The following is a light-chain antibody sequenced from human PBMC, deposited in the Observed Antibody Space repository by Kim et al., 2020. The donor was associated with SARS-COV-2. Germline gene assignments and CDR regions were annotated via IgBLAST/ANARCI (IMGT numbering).Light chain of an antibody. CDR1: SSNIGTGYD. CDR3: QSYDSSLSGSV. CDR2: ANT. V-gene: IGLV1-40*01. Sequence: RVTISCTGRSSNIGTGYDVHGYQQLPGTAPKLLIYANTNRPSGVPDRFSASKSGTSASLAITGLQAEDEADYYCQSYDSSLSGSVFGGGTQLTVL. J-gene: IGLJ2*01.